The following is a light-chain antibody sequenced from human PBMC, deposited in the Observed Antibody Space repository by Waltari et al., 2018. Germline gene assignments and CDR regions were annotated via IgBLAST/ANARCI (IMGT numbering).Light chain of an antibody. CDR2: DAS. CDR1: QCISSW. CDR3: QQYNSYSCT. J-gene: IGKJ2*02. V-gene: IGKV1-5*01. Sequence: DIQMTQTPSTQSASVGDRFTITCRASQCISSWLAWYQQKPGKAPKLLIYDASKLESGVPSRFSGGGSGTDFTLTISSLQPDDFATYYCQQYNSYSCTFGQGTKLEIK.